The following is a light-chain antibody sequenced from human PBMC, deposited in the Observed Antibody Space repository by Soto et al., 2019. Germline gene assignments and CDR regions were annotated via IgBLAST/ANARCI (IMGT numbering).Light chain of an antibody. V-gene: IGKV1-39*01. J-gene: IGKJ4*01. CDR3: QQNYITPLT. CDR1: RAITNH. Sequence: DVQLTQSPSPLSASVGDRVSISCRASRAITNHLNWDQQKPGKAPILLVYAASTLETGVPSRFSGSGSGTHFTLTIDNLQPEDVATYFCQQNYITPLTFGGGTKVEI. CDR2: AAS.